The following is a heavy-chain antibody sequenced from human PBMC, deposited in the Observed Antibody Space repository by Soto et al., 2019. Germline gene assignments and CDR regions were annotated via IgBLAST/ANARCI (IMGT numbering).Heavy chain of an antibody. CDR3: ARDMSEWELSFAFDI. Sequence: GGSLRLSCEASRGAFGDYWMHWVRQAPGKGLVWVSRINRDANDIIYADSVKGRFTASRDNAKNSLYLQMNSLRAEDTAVYYCARDMSEWELSFAFDIWGQGTMVTVSS. V-gene: IGHV3-74*01. J-gene: IGHJ3*02. CDR2: INRDANDI. D-gene: IGHD1-26*01. CDR1: RGAFGDYW.